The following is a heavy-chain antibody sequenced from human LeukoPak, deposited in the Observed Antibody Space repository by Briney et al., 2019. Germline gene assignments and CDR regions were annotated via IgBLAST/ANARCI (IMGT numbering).Heavy chain of an antibody. CDR1: GYTLTELS. Sequence: ASVKVSCKVSGYTLTELSMHWVRQAPGKGLEWVGGFDPEDGETIYAQKFQGRVTMTEDTSTDTAYMELSSLRSEDTAVYYCATDLGGVSAFDIWGQGTMATVSS. J-gene: IGHJ3*02. CDR3: ATDLGGVSAFDI. V-gene: IGHV1-24*01. D-gene: IGHD3-16*01. CDR2: FDPEDGET.